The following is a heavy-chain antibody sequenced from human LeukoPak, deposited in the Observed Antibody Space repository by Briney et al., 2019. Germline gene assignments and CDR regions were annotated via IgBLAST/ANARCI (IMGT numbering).Heavy chain of an antibody. J-gene: IGHJ4*02. V-gene: IGHV3-53*01. CDR3: ARTPGLWFVFDY. Sequence: GGSLRLSCAASGFTVSSNYMSWVRQAPGKGLEWVSVIYSCGSTYYADSVKGRFTISRDNSKNTLYLQMNSLRAEDTAVYYCARTPGLWFVFDYWGQGTLVTVSS. CDR1: GFTVSSNY. D-gene: IGHD3-10*01. CDR2: IYSCGST.